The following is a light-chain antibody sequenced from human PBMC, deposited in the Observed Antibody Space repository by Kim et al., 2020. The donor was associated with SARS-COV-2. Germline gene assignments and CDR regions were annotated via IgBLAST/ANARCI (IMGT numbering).Light chain of an antibody. Sequence: DIVMTQSPATLSLSPGERATLSCRASQSVSTKLAWYQQKPGQAPRLLIYGASTRATGIPARFSGSGSGTDFTLTINNLQSEDFAVYFCQQYDNWPPITFGQGTRLEIK. CDR1: QSVSTK. V-gene: IGKV3D-15*01. J-gene: IGKJ5*01. CDR2: GAS. CDR3: QQYDNWPPIT.